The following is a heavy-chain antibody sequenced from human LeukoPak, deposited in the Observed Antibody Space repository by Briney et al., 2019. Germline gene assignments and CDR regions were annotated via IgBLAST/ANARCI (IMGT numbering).Heavy chain of an antibody. CDR2: VYYTGST. CDR1: GASVYSGNHY. Sequence: SETLSLTCTVSGASVYSGNHYWTWIRHFPGKGLEWIGNVYYTGSTNYHPSLKSRLSFSLDTSTNQFFLNLTSVTAGDTAVYHCAREDTGGTFDYWGQGSLVTVSS. J-gene: IGHJ4*02. CDR3: AREDTGGTFDY. V-gene: IGHV4-31*03. D-gene: IGHD1-14*01.